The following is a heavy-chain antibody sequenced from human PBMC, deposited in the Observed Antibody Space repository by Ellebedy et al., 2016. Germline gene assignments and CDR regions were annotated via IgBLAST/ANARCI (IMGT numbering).Heavy chain of an antibody. D-gene: IGHD3-10*01. CDR3: AKDDMVRGLIAYYYGMDV. CDR1: GYTFTSYY. CDR2: INPSGGST. V-gene: IGHV1-46*01. J-gene: IGHJ6*02. Sequence: ASVKVSXXASGYTFTSYYMHWVRQAPGQGLEWMGIINPSGGSTSYAQKFQGRVTMTRDTSTSTVYMELNSLRAEDTAVYYCAKDDMVRGLIAYYYGMDVWGQGTTVTVSS.